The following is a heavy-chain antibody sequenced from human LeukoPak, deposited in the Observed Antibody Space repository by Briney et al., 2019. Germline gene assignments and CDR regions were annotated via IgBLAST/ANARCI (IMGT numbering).Heavy chain of an antibody. CDR3: ARDSRSGYSYGLFDY. D-gene: IGHD5-18*01. V-gene: IGHV3-21*01. CDR2: ISSSGSYI. J-gene: IGHJ4*02. CDR1: GFTFSSYS. Sequence: GGSLRLSCAASGFTFSSYSMNWVRQAPGKGLEWVSSISSSGSYIYYADSVKGRFTISRDNAKNSLYLQMNSLRAEDTAVYYCARDSRSGYSYGLFDYWGQGTLVTVSS.